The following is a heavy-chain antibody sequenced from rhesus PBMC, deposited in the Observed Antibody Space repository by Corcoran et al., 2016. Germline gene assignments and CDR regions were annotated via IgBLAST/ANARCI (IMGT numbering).Heavy chain of an antibody. D-gene: IGHD6-25*01. CDR2: IDGNIAGT. Sequence: QLQLQESGPGLVKPSETLSVTCAVSGGSISSSYWSWIRQAPGKGLEWIWNIDGNIAGTNYNPSLKDLVTILKDTSKNQFSLKLSSVTAADTAVYYCARRGYSGSWNPFDYWGQGVLVTVSS. CDR3: ARRGYSGSWNPFDY. V-gene: IGHV4-81*01. CDR1: GGSISSSY. J-gene: IGHJ4*01.